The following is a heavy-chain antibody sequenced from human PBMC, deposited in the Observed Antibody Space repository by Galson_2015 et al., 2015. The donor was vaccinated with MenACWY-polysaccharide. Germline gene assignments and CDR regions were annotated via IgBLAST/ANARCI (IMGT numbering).Heavy chain of an antibody. CDR1: GFTFSNYA. CDR2: IGGSGSNT. Sequence: LRLSCAASGFTFSNYAMSWVRQAPGKGLEWVSTIGGSGSNTHYADSVKGRFTISRDNSKNTLSLQMNSLRAEDTAVYYCARVRYSTGKYQFDYWGQGTLVAVSS. D-gene: IGHD2-2*01. CDR3: ARVRYSTGKYQFDY. V-gene: IGHV3-23*01. J-gene: IGHJ4*02.